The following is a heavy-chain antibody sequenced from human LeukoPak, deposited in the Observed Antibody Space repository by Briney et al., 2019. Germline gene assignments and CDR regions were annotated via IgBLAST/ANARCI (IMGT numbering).Heavy chain of an antibody. D-gene: IGHD6-19*01. CDR2: INSDGSST. Sequence: PGGSLRLSCAASGFTFSSYWMHWVRQAPGKGLVWVSRINSDGSSTSYADSVKGRFTISRDNAKNTLYLQMNSLRAEDTAVYYCAKRSAESSGYFNYWGQGILVTVSS. CDR3: AKRSAESSGYFNY. V-gene: IGHV3-74*01. J-gene: IGHJ4*02. CDR1: GFTFSSYW.